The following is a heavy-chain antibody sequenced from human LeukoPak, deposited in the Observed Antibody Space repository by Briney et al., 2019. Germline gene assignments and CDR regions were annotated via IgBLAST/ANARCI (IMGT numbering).Heavy chain of an antibody. V-gene: IGHV1-18*01. CDR1: GYTFTSYG. D-gene: IGHD7-27*01. Sequence: ASVKVSCKASGYTFTSYGISWVRQAPGQGLEWMGWISAHNGNTNYAQKLQGRATMTTDTSTSSAYMELRSLRSDDTAVYYCARVDGSGDQRINWFDPWGQGTLVTVSS. CDR2: ISAHNGNT. CDR3: ARVDGSGDQRINWFDP. J-gene: IGHJ5*02.